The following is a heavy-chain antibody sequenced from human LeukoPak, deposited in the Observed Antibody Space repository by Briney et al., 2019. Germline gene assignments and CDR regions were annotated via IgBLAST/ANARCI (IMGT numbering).Heavy chain of an antibody. CDR3: ARRNYGDYQGFYWYFDL. CDR2: IYPGDSDT. V-gene: IGHV5-51*01. D-gene: IGHD4-17*01. J-gene: IGHJ2*01. CDR1: GYSFTSYW. Sequence: GESLKISCKGSGYSFTSYWIGWVRQMPGKGLEWVGIIYPGDSDTRYSPSFQGQVTISADKSISTAYLQWSSLKASDTAIYYCARRNYGDYQGFYWYFDLWGRGTLVTVSS.